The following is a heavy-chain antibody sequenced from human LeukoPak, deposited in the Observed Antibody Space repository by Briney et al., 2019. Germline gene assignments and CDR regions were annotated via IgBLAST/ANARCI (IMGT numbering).Heavy chain of an antibody. J-gene: IGHJ6*04. CDR3: ARDIYGSGSYFSAYYYCCMDV. V-gene: IGHV3-30*04. Sequence: PGRSLRLSCAASGFTFSSYAMHWVRQAPGKGLEWVAVISYDGSNKYYADSVKGRFTISRDNSKNTLYLQMNSLRAEDMAVYYCARDIYGSGSYFSAYYYCCMDVWGKGTTLTVSS. D-gene: IGHD3-10*01. CDR1: GFTFSSYA. CDR2: ISYDGSNK.